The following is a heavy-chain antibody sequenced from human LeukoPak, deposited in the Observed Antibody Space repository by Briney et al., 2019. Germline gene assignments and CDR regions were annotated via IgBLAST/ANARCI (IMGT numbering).Heavy chain of an antibody. CDR3: TPSIAVAGSLDY. J-gene: IGHJ4*02. CDR1: GFTFSNVW. V-gene: IGHV3-15*01. D-gene: IGHD6-19*01. Sequence: GGSLRLSCAASGFTFSNVWMSWVRQAPGKGLEWVGRIKSKTDGGTTDYAAPVKGRFTISRADSKNTLNLQMNSLKTEATAVYYCTPSIAVAGSLDYWGQGTLVTVSS. CDR2: IKSKTDGGTT.